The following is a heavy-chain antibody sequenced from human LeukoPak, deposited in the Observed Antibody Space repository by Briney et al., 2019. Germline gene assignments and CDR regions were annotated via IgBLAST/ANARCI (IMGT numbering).Heavy chain of an antibody. V-gene: IGHV4-59*01. J-gene: IGHJ4*02. Sequence: KTSETLSLTCTVSGGSISSYYWSWIRQPPGKGLEWIGYIYYSGSTNYNPSLKSRVTISVDTSKNQFSLKLSSVTAADTAVYYCARGRGPNYYDSSGYYVFDYWGQGTLVTVSS. D-gene: IGHD3-22*01. CDR1: GGSISSYY. CDR3: ARGRGPNYYDSSGYYVFDY. CDR2: IYYSGST.